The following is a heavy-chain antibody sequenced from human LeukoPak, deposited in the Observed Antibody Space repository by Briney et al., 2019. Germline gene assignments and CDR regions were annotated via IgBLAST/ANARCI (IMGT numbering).Heavy chain of an antibody. CDR3: AREGRGWYYFDY. CDR2: ISSSSSYT. J-gene: IGHJ4*02. V-gene: IGHV3-11*05. CDR1: GFIVSSDY. D-gene: IGHD6-19*01. Sequence: GGSLRLSCVASGFIVSSDYMSWVRQAPGKGLEWVSYISSSSSYTNYADSVKGRFTISRDNAKNSLYLQMNSLRAEDTAVYYCAREGRGWYYFDYWGQGTLVTVSS.